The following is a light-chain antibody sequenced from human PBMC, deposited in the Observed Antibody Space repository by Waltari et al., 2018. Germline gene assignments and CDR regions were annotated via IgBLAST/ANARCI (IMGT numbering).Light chain of an antibody. CDR3: QTWGTGVQWV. Sequence: QPVLTQSPSASASLGASVQPTCTLSSEFSSYAVVWHPPQPEKGPRYLMKVNSDGTHTKGDGIPDRFSGSSAGAERYLTLSSLQSDDEADYYCQTWGTGVQWVFGGGSKVTVL. CDR1: SEFSSYA. CDR2: VNSDGTH. V-gene: IGLV4-69*01. J-gene: IGLJ3*02.